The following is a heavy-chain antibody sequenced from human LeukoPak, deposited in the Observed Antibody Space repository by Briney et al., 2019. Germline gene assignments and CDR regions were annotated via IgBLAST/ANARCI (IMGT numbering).Heavy chain of an antibody. Sequence: GSLKISCKGSGYSSTTYWIGWVRHMPRKGLEWMGIIYPGDSDTRYSPSFQGQVTISADKSISTAYLQWSSLKASDTAMYYCARGWLPSEYYFDYWGQGTLVTVSS. D-gene: IGHD5-24*01. CDR1: GYSSTTYW. CDR2: IYPGDSDT. CDR3: ARGWLPSEYYFDY. J-gene: IGHJ4*02. V-gene: IGHV5-51*01.